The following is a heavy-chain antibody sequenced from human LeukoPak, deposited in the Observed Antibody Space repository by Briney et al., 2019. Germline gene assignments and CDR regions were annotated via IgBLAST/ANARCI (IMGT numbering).Heavy chain of an antibody. V-gene: IGHV1-2*02. J-gene: IGHJ4*02. Sequence: ASVKVSCKASGYTFTSYDINWVRQATGQGLEWMGWMNPNSGGTNYAQKFQGRVTMTRDTSISTAYMELGSLRSDDTAVYYCASMPYGDYESWGQGTLVTVSS. CDR1: GYTFTSYD. D-gene: IGHD4-17*01. CDR3: ASMPYGDYES. CDR2: MNPNSGGT.